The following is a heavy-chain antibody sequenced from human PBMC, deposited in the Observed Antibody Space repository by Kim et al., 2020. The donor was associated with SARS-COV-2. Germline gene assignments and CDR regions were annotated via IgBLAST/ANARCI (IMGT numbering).Heavy chain of an antibody. V-gene: IGHV4-39*01. Sequence: NPSRRSRVTIYVDTSKNQFSLNLNSVTAADTAVYYCARHSGPYSSSWFDYWGQGTLVTVPS. D-gene: IGHD6-13*01. CDR3: ARHSGPYSSSWFDY. J-gene: IGHJ4*02.